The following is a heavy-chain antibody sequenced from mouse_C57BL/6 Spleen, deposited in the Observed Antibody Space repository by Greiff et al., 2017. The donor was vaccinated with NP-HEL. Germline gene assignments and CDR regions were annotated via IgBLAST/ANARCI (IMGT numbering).Heavy chain of an antibody. Sequence: QVQLKQSGAELVRPGASVTLSCKASGYTFTDYEMHWVKQTPVHGLEWIGAIDPETGGTAYNQKFKGKAILTADKSSSTAYMELRSLTSEDSAVYYCTYDAWFAYWGQGTLVTVSA. CDR1: GYTFTDYE. CDR2: IDPETGGT. D-gene: IGHD2-14*01. CDR3: TYDAWFAY. J-gene: IGHJ3*01. V-gene: IGHV1-15*01.